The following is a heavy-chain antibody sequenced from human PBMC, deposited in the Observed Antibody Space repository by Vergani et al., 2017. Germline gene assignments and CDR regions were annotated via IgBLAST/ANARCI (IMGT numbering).Heavy chain of an antibody. V-gene: IGHV3-53*04. CDR1: GFTVSSNY. CDR2: IYSGGST. CDR3: ARAVGYSYGLSYYYYGMDV. J-gene: IGHJ6*02. Sequence: EVQLVESGGGLVLPGGSLRLSCAASGFTVSSNYMSWVRQAPGKGLEWVSVIYSGGSTYYADSVKGRFTISRHNSKNTLYLQMNSLRAEDTAVYYCARAVGYSYGLSYYYYGMDVWGQGTTVTVSS. D-gene: IGHD5-18*01.